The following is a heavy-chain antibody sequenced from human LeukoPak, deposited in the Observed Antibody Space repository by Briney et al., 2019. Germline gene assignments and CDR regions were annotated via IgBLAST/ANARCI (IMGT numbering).Heavy chain of an antibody. J-gene: IGHJ6*03. V-gene: IGHV3-11*04. CDR1: GFTFSDYY. CDR3: ARSGYSYYYYYYMDV. Sequence: GGSLRLSCAASGFTFSDYYMSWIRQAPGKGLEWVSYISSSGSTIYYADSVKGRFTISRDNAKNSLYLQMNSLRAEDTAVYYCARSGYSYYYYYYMDVWGKGTTVTVSS. D-gene: IGHD3-22*01. CDR2: ISSSGSTI.